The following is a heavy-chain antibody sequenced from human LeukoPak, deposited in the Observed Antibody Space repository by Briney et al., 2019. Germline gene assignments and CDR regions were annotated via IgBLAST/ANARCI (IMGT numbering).Heavy chain of an antibody. Sequence: SVTVSFTASGGTFTIYGISWVRQAPGQGLEWMGGIIPIFGTANYAQKFQGRVTITTNESTTTAYMELSSLRSEDTAVYYCARAIGKQPYYYYYMDVWGKGTTVSVSS. CDR1: GGTFTIYG. J-gene: IGHJ6*03. CDR2: IIPIFGTA. D-gene: IGHD5-18*01. V-gene: IGHV1-69*05. CDR3: ARAIGKQPYYYYYMDV.